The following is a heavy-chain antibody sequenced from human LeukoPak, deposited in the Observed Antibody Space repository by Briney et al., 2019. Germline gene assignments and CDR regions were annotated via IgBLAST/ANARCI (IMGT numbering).Heavy chain of an antibody. CDR1: GYTFTSYD. V-gene: IGHV1-8*01. D-gene: IGHD2-2*01. CDR3: ARGPRPSSTSSWYEY. CDR2: MNPNSGNT. J-gene: IGHJ4*02. Sequence: ASVKVSCKASGYTFTSYDINWVRQATGQGLEWMGWMNPNSGNTGYAQKFQGRVTMTRDTSISTAYMELSSLRSEDTAVYYCARGPRPSSTSSWYEYWGQGTLVTVSS.